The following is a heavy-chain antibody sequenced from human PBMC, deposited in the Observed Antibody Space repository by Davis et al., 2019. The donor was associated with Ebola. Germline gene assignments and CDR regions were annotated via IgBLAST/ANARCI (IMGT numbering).Heavy chain of an antibody. CDR2: IYYSGST. D-gene: IGHD3-3*01. Sequence: SETLSLTCTVSGGSISSYYWSWIRQPPGKGLEWIGYIYYSGSTNYNPSLKSRVTISVDKSKNQFSLKLSSVTAADTAEYYCARAGHYDFWSGRDAFDIWGQGTMVTVSS. CDR3: ARAGHYDFWSGRDAFDI. CDR1: GGSISSYY. J-gene: IGHJ3*02. V-gene: IGHV4-59*12.